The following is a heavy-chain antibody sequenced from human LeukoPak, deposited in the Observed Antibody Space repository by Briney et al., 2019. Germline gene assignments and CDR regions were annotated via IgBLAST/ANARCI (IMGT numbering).Heavy chain of an antibody. CDR2: ITDSGGTT. V-gene: IGHV3-23*01. CDR3: ARDLGFSSEDF. D-gene: IGHD6-19*01. J-gene: IGHJ4*02. Sequence: GGSLRLSCAASGFTFTNYAMSWVRQAPGKGLEWVSTITDSGGTTFYADSVKGRFTITRDNARNSLYLQMHGLRAEDTAVYYCARDLGFSSEDFWGQGTLVTVSS. CDR1: GFTFTNYA.